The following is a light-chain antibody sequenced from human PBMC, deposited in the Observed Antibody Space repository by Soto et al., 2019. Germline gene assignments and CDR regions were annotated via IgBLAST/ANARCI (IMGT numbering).Light chain of an antibody. V-gene: IGKV2-30*01. Sequence: DVVMTQSPLSLPVTLGQPASISCRSSRSLVYSDGNAYLNWFHQRPGQSPRRLIYKASNRDSGVPARFSGSGAGTGFKLHINRGEAEDVGVYSCMQGTHWTPTFGRGTRVEIE. CDR3: MQGTHWTPT. CDR2: KAS. CDR1: RSLVYSDGNAY. J-gene: IGKJ1*01.